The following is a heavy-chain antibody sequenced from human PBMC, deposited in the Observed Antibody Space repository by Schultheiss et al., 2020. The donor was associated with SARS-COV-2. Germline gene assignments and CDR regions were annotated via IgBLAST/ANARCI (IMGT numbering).Heavy chain of an antibody. J-gene: IGHJ6*02. CDR1: GFTFSDYY. CDR3: ARGSGTRSLPPVSYYYYYGMDV. CDR2: ISSSSSYT. V-gene: IGHV3-11*06. D-gene: IGHD3-10*01. Sequence: GESLKISCAASGFTFSDYYMSWIRQAPGKGLEWVSYISSSSSYTNYADSVKGRFTISRDNAKNSLYLQMNSLRAEDTAVYYCARGSGTRSLPPVSYYYYYGMDVWGQGTTVNVSS.